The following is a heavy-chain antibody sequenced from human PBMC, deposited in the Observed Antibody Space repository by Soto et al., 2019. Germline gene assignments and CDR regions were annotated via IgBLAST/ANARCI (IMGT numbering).Heavy chain of an antibody. CDR2: IYYSGST. Sequence: RSLTCTVSGGSISSYYWSWIRQPPGKGLEWIGYIYYSGSTNYNPSLKSRVTISVDTSKNQFSLKLSSVTAADTAVYYCARARSGWYLDYWGQGTLVTVSS. CDR3: ARARSGWYLDY. D-gene: IGHD6-19*01. V-gene: IGHV4-59*01. J-gene: IGHJ4*02. CDR1: GGSISSYY.